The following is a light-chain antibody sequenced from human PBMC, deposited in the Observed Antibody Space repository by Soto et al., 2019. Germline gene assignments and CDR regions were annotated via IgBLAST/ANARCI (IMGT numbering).Light chain of an antibody. V-gene: IGLV2-23*02. Sequence: SVLTQPASVSGSPGQSITISCTGTSSDVGTFNLVSWFQQHPGEAPKLMIYEVIKRPSGVSNRFSGSKSGNTASLTISGLQAEDEADYYCCSYAGRSTLVFGGGTKLTVL. CDR2: EVI. CDR1: SSDVGTFNL. CDR3: CSYAGRSTLV. J-gene: IGLJ3*02.